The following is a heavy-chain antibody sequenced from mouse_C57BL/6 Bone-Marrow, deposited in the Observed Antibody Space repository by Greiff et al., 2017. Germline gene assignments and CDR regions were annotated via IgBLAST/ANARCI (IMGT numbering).Heavy chain of an antibody. CDR2: ISSGGDYI. Sequence: EVQVVESGAGLVKPGGSLKLSCTASGFTFSSYAMSWVRQTPEKRLEWVAYISSGGDYIYYADTVKGRVTITRDNARNTPYLQMSSLKSEDTAMYYCTRVGYYGSRRYFDVWGTGTTVTVSS. D-gene: IGHD1-1*01. CDR3: TRVGYYGSRRYFDV. V-gene: IGHV5-9-1*02. J-gene: IGHJ1*03. CDR1: GFTFSSYA.